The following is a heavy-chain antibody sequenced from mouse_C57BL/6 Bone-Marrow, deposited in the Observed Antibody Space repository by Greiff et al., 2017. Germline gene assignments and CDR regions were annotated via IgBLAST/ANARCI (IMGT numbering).Heavy chain of an antibody. CDR2: INPYNGGT. D-gene: IGHD2-1*01. J-gene: IGHJ1*03. CDR1: GYTFTDYY. CDR3: ARDDCGNFYWYFDV. V-gene: IGHV1-19*01. Sequence: VQLQQSGPVLVKPGASVKMSCKASGYTFTDYYMNWVKQSHGKSLEWIGVINPYNGGTSYNQKFKGKATLTVDKSSSTAYMELNSLTSEDSAVYYCARDDCGNFYWYFDVWGTGTTVTVSS.